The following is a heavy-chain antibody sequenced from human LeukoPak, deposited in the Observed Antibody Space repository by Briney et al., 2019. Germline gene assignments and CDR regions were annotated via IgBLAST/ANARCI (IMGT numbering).Heavy chain of an antibody. CDR2: IYYSGST. D-gene: IGHD6-13*01. V-gene: IGHV4-39*07. CDR1: GGSISSSSYY. CDR3: ARGGAQQLAFDY. Sequence: SETLSLTCTVSGGSISSSSYYWGWIRQPPGKGLEWIGSIYYSGSTYYNPSLKSRVTISVDTSKNQFSLKLSSVTAADTAVYYCARGGAQQLAFDYWGQGTLVTVSS. J-gene: IGHJ4*02.